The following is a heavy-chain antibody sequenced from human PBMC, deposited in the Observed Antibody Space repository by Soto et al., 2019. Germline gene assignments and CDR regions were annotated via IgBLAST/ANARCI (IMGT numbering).Heavy chain of an antibody. D-gene: IGHD2-15*01. V-gene: IGHV1-69*01. CDR2: IIPIFGTA. CDR3: AEAHCSGGSCYSGLNYYYYGMDV. J-gene: IGHJ6*02. CDR1: GGTFSSYA. Sequence: QVQLVQSGAEVKKPGSSVKVSCKASGGTFSSYAISWVRQAPGQGLEWMGGIIPIFGTANYAQKFQGRVTITADDSTSTAYMELGSLRSEDTAVYYCAEAHCSGGSCYSGLNYYYYGMDVWGQGTTVTVSS.